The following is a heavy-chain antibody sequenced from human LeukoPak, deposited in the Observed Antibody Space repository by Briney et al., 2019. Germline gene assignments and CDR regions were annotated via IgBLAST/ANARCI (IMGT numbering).Heavy chain of an antibody. CDR1: GFTFRSYC. V-gene: IGHV3-7*04. D-gene: IGHD4-17*01. Sequence: GGSLRLSCAASGFTFRSYCMSWVRQAPGKGPEWVANIKQDGSEKYYVDSVKGRFTISRDNAKNSLYLQMNSLRAEDTAVYYCARNPYGDYPREDYFDYWGQGTLVTVSS. J-gene: IGHJ4*02. CDR2: IKQDGSEK. CDR3: ARNPYGDYPREDYFDY.